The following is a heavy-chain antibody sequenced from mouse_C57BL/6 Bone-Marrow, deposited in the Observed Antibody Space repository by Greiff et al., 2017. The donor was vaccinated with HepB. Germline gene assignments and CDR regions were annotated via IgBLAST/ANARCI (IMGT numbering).Heavy chain of an antibody. CDR2: INPSNGGT. V-gene: IGHV1-53*01. J-gene: IGHJ2*01. CDR3: ARKGRDVYYFDY. D-gene: IGHD3-3*01. CDR1: GYTFTSYW. Sequence: VQLKQPGTELVKPGASVKLSCKASGYTFTSYWMHWVKQRPGQGLEWIGNINPSNGGTNYNEKFKSKATLTVDKSSSTAYMQLSSLTSEDSAVYYCARKGRDVYYFDYWGQGTTLTVSS.